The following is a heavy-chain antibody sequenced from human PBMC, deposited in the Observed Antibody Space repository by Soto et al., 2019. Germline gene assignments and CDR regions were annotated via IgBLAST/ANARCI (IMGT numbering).Heavy chain of an antibody. CDR3: ARDRNPPGVDY. Sequence: ASLKVSCKTSGYTFTGYYMHWVRQAPRQGLEWMGWINPNSGGTNYAQKFQGRVTMTRDTSISTAYMELSRLRSDDTAVYYCARDRNPPGVDYWGQGTLVTVSS. J-gene: IGHJ4*02. CDR2: INPNSGGT. V-gene: IGHV1-2*02. CDR1: GYTFTGYY.